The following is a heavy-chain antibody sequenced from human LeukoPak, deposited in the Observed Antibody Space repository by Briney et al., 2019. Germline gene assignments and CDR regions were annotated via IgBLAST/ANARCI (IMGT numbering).Heavy chain of an antibody. CDR3: ARDWLRLGY. CDR2: ISSSGSVI. Sequence: PGGSLRLSCAASGFTLSTYEMNWVRQAPGKGLEWIAYISSSGSVIFYADSVKVRFTLSRDNAKNSLHLQMNSLRAEDTAVYYCARDWLRLGYWGQGTLVTVSS. J-gene: IGHJ4*02. V-gene: IGHV3-48*03. CDR1: GFTLSTYE. D-gene: IGHD5-12*01.